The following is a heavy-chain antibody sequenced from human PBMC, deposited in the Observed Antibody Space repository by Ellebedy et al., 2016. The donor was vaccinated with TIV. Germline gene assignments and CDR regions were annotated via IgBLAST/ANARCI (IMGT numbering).Heavy chain of an antibody. D-gene: IGHD3-9*01. Sequence: GESLKISCAASGFTFSSYWMSWVRQVPGKGLEWVANISPDGNEKYYVDSVRGRFTSSRDNAKSSLYLQLNSLRAEDTAMYYCARLDILTGYYVRGGEFDYWGQGTLVTVSS. CDR2: ISPDGNEK. CDR3: ARLDILTGYYVRGGEFDY. J-gene: IGHJ4*02. V-gene: IGHV3-7*01. CDR1: GFTFSSYW.